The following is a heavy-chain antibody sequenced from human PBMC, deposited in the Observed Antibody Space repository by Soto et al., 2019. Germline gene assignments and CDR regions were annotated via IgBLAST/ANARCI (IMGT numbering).Heavy chain of an antibody. Sequence: QVQLQESGPGLVKPSQTLSLTCTVSGGSISSGGYYWSWIRQHPGKGLEWIGYIYYSGSSSYNPPLNSRVTISVDTSKNQFSLKLSSVTAADTAVYYCASGEGSSTTYWGQGTLVTVSS. CDR2: IYYSGSS. CDR1: GGSISSGGYY. V-gene: IGHV4-31*03. J-gene: IGHJ4*02. CDR3: ASGEGSSTTY. D-gene: IGHD1-26*01.